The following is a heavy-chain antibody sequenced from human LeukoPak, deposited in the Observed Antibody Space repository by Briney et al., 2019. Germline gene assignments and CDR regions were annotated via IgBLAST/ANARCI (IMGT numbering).Heavy chain of an antibody. CDR1: GYSFTSYW. V-gene: IGHV5-51*01. D-gene: IGHD3-22*01. Sequence: GESLQIACKGSGYSFTSYWIGWVRQMPGKGLEWMGIIYPGDSDTRYSPSFQGQVTISADKSISTAYLQWSSLKASDTAMYYCARPQDSRGYPHDAFDIWGQGTMVTVSS. J-gene: IGHJ3*02. CDR3: ARPQDSRGYPHDAFDI. CDR2: IYPGDSDT.